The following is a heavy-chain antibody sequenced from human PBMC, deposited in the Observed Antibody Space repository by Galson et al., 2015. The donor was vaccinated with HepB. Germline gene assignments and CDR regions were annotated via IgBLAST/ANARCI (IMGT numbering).Heavy chain of an antibody. D-gene: IGHD1-26*01. CDR1: GYTFTSYN. CDR3: ARPLVLNGRFYPGVGPFQL. CDR2: INTGNGHT. V-gene: IGHV1-3*04. Sequence: SVKVSCKASGYTFTSYNMHWVRQAPGQSLEWMGWINTGNGHTKYSQKFQGRVTITRDSSASTAYMELSSLRSEDTAVYFCARPLVLNGRFYPGVGPFQLWGRGTMVTVSP. J-gene: IGHJ4*02.